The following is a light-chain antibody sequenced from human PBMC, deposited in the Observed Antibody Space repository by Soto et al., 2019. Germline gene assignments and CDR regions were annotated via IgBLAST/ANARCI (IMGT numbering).Light chain of an antibody. CDR2: GAS. V-gene: IGKV3-20*01. CDR3: QHYRTS. CDR1: QSVSSSY. Sequence: EIVLTQSPGTLSLSPGERVTLSCRASQSVSSSYLAWYQQKTGQAPRLLIYGASSRATGIPDRFSGSGSVTDFTLTITRLEPEDFAVYYCQHYRTSFGGGTKVEIK. J-gene: IGKJ4*01.